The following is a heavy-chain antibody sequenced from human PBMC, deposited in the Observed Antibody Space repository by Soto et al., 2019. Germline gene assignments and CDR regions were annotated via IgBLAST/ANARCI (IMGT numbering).Heavy chain of an antibody. V-gene: IGHV4-59*01. CDR3: ARELSGPDY. CDR1: GGSISSYY. Sequence: PSETLSLTCTVSGGSISSYYWSWIRQPPGKGLEWIGYIYYSGSTNYNPPLKSRVTISVDTSKNQFSLKLSSVTAADTAVYYCARELSGPDYWGQGTLVTVSS. J-gene: IGHJ4*02. D-gene: IGHD2-15*01. CDR2: IYYSGST.